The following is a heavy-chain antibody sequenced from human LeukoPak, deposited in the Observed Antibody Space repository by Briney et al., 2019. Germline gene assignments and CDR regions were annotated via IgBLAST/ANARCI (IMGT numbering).Heavy chain of an antibody. V-gene: IGHV4-39*01. CDR1: GDSISSSSYY. D-gene: IGHD6-25*01. Sequence: PSETLSLTCTVSGDSISSSSYYWAWIRQPPGKGLEWIGSIYYSGTTYYNPSLKSRVTISVDTSKNQFSLKVSSVTAADTAVYYCASIAAAVLSRSQLYGMDVWGQGTTVTVSS. CDR3: ASIAAAVLSRSQLYGMDV. J-gene: IGHJ6*02. CDR2: IYYSGTT.